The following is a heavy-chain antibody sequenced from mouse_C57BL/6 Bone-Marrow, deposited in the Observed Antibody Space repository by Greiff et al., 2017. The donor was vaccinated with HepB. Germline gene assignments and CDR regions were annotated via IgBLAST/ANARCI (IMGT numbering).Heavy chain of an antibody. Sequence: EVKVEESGGGLVQPGGSMKLSCVASGFTFSNYWMNWVRQSPEKGLEWVAQIRLKSDNYATHYAESVKGRFTISRDDSKSSVYLQMNNLRAEDTGIYYCFQLGRGYWYFDVWGTGTTVTVSS. D-gene: IGHD4-1*02. CDR3: FQLGRGYWYFDV. CDR2: IRLKSDNYAT. CDR1: GFTFSNYW. J-gene: IGHJ1*03. V-gene: IGHV6-3*01.